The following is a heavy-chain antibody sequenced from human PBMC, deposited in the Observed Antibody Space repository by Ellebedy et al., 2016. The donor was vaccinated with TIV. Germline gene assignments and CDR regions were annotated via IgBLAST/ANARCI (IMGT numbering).Heavy chain of an antibody. V-gene: IGHV4-39*01. CDR2: VYFTGTT. CDR1: GGSISSRTRY. Sequence: MPSETLSLTCTVSGGSISSRTRYWGWFRQTPEKGREWIGTVYFTGTTYYNPSLSSRITISADTSNNQFSLKLTSVTAADTAVYYCATARRDPIYYGVDVWGRGTTVTVSS. D-gene: IGHD6-13*01. CDR3: ATARRDPIYYGVDV. J-gene: IGHJ6*02.